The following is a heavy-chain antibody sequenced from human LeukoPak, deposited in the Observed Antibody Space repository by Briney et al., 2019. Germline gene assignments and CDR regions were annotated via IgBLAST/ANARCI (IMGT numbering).Heavy chain of an antibody. V-gene: IGHV4-38-2*02. Sequence: SETESLTCTVSGYSISSGYYWGRIRQPPGKGLEWIGSIYHSGSTYYNPSLKSRVTISVDTSKNQFSLKLSSVTAADTAVYYCARVALNFGFDYWGQGTLVTVSS. CDR2: IYHSGST. CDR1: GYSISSGYY. J-gene: IGHJ4*02. D-gene: IGHD3-16*01. CDR3: ARVALNFGFDY.